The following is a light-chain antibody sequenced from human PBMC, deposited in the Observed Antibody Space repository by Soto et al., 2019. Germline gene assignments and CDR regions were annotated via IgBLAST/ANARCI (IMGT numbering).Light chain of an antibody. J-gene: IGKJ3*01. Sequence: DIQLTQSPSFLPASLGDRVTITCRASQDIRYYLAWYQQKPGKAPKLLIYPASTLQSGVPSRFSGSGSGTEFTLTISSLQPEDFVPYYCQQLNSYPLTFGPGTKVDIK. CDR1: QDIRYY. CDR3: QQLNSYPLT. CDR2: PAS. V-gene: IGKV1-9*01.